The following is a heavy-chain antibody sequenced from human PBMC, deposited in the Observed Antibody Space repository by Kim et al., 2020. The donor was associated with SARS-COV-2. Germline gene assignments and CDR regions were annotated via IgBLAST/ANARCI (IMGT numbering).Heavy chain of an antibody. Sequence: GGSLRLSCAASGFTFDDYAMHWVRQAPGKGLEWVSGISWNSGSIGYADSVKGRFTISRDNAKNSLYLQMNSLRAEDTALYYCAKESYGSGSYYIHDAFDIWGQGTMVTVSS. V-gene: IGHV3-9*01. J-gene: IGHJ3*02. CDR2: ISWNSGSI. CDR1: GFTFDDYA. D-gene: IGHD3-10*01. CDR3: AKESYGSGSYYIHDAFDI.